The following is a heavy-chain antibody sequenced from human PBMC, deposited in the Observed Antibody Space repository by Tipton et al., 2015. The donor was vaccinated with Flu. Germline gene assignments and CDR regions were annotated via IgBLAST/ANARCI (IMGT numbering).Heavy chain of an antibody. CDR2: IYYSGST. CDR3: ARLDYYGVDLLDWFFDL. CDR1: GGSVSSPRYY. Sequence: TLSLTCTVSGGSVSSPRYYWSWIRQPPGKGLEWIGYIYYSGSTNYNPSLKSRVSISVDTSKNQFSLKMVSVTAADTAVYYCARLDYYGVDLLDWFFDLWGRGTLVTVSS. J-gene: IGHJ2*01. D-gene: IGHD2-21*02. V-gene: IGHV4-61*01.